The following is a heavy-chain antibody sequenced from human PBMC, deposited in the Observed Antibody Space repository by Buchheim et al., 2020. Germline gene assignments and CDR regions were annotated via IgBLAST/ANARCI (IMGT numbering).Heavy chain of an antibody. V-gene: IGHV3-74*03. Sequence: EVQLVESGGGLVQPGGSLRLSCVASGFSFSNYNMHWIRQVPGKGLAWVSRINENGDVTPYADSVRGRFTISSDNAKNTVPLQMNSLRAEDTAVYYCIAVAAHTGVDYWGQGTL. CDR2: INENGDVT. J-gene: IGHJ4*02. CDR1: GFSFSNYN. D-gene: IGHD6-19*01. CDR3: IAVAAHTGVDY.